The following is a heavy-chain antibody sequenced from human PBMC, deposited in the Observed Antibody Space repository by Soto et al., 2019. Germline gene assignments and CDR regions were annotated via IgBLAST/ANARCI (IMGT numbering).Heavy chain of an antibody. D-gene: IGHD3-22*01. J-gene: IGHJ4*02. V-gene: IGHV3-23*01. CDR3: AKDRASKVYHYDASGH. CDR2: ISGSGDTT. Sequence: EVQLLESGGNLVQPGGSLRLSCAASGFSFSNYAMSWVRQAPGKGLEWVSTISGSGDTTYYADSVKGQFTISRDNSKNTLYLQMNSLRAEDTAVYYCAKDRASKVYHYDASGHWGQGTLVTVSS. CDR1: GFSFSNYA.